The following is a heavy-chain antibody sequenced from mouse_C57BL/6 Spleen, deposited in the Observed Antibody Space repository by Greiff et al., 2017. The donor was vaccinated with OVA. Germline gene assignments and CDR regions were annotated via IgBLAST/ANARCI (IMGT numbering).Heavy chain of an antibody. CDR1: GYPFTSYW. CDR2: IDLNSGGT. J-gene: IGHJ4*01. V-gene: IGHV1-72*01. Sequence: QVQLQQPGAELVKPGASVRLSCKASGYPFTSYWMHWVKQRPGRGLGWIGRIDLNSGGTKYNEKFKSKATLTLDKPSSTAYMQLSSLTSEDSAVYYCARGYSNYGAMDYWGQGTSVTVSS. D-gene: IGHD2-5*01. CDR3: ARGYSNYGAMDY.